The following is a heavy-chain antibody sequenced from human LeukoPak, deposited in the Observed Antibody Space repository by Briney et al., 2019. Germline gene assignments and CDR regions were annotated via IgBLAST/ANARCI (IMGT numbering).Heavy chain of an antibody. Sequence: ASVKVSCKASEYTFTDYAINWVRQAPGQRLEWMGWINADNGNTRYSQRFQGRVTITRDTSASTAYMELSSLTSEDTAVYYCARGRWSATTASYYLDFWGQGTLVTVSS. CDR3: ARGRWSATTASYYLDF. J-gene: IGHJ4*02. CDR1: EYTFTDYA. V-gene: IGHV1-3*01. D-gene: IGHD5-24*01. CDR2: INADNGNT.